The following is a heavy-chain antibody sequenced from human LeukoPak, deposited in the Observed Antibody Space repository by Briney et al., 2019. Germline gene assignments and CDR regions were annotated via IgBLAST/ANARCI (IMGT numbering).Heavy chain of an antibody. J-gene: IGHJ3*02. CDR2: INPNSSAT. V-gene: IGHV1-2*02. D-gene: IGHD5/OR15-5a*01. Sequence: ASVKVSCKPSGYTFTGYYIHRVRQAPGHGLEWMGWINPNSSATHYAQKFQGSVTMTRDTSISSAYMEVSRLRSDDTALYYCARGSLNDYLSIDMWGQGTMVTVSS. CDR1: GYTFTGYY. CDR3: ARGSLNDYLSIDM.